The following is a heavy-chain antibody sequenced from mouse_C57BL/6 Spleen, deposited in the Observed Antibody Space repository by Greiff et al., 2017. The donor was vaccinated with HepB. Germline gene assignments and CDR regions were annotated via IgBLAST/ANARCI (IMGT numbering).Heavy chain of an antibody. CDR2: INPSNGGT. J-gene: IGHJ3*01. V-gene: IGHV1-53*01. D-gene: IGHD2-4*01. CDR1: GYTFTSYW. CDR3: ARWVHDYVAWFAY. Sequence: QVHVKQPGTELVKPGASVKLSCKASGYTFTSYWMHWVKQRPGQGLEWIGNINPSNGGTNYNEKFKSKATLTVDKSSSTAYMQLSSLTSEDSAVYYCARWVHDYVAWFAYWGQGTLVTVSA.